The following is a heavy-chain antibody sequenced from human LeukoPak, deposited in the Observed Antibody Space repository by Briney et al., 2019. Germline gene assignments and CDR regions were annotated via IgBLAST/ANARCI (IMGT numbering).Heavy chain of an antibody. V-gene: IGHV3-30*03. D-gene: IGHD5-24*01. CDR2: ISYDGSSR. J-gene: IGHJ6*02. CDR3: ARPPQSYYYYYDMDV. CDR1: GFIFSGYG. Sequence: GGSLRLSCAASGFIFSGYGMHWVRQAPGKGLEWVAIISYDGSSRYYADSVKGRFTISRDNSRNTLSLQMNSLRAEDTAVYYCARPPQSYYYYYDMDVWGQGTTVTVSS.